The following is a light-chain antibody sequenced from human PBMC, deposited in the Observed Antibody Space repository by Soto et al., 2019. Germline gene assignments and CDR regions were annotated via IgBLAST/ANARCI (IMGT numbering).Light chain of an antibody. Sequence: QSALTQPRSVSGSPGQSVTISCTGTNSDVGGYNYVSWYQQYPGKAPKLMISGVSERPSGVPDRFSGSKSGNTASLTISGLQAEDEADYYCCSHAGRGPVLFGGGTKVTVL. V-gene: IGLV2-11*01. J-gene: IGLJ2*01. CDR3: CSHAGRGPVL. CDR1: NSDVGGYNY. CDR2: GVS.